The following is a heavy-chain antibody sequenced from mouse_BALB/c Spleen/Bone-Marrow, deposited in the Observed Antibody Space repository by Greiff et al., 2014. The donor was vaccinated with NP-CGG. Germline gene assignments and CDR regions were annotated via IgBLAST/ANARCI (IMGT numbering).Heavy chain of an antibody. CDR1: GYTFTGYW. CDR2: IDPSDSET. Sequence: LVESGAELVRPGASVKLSCKASGYTFTGYWMNWVKQRPGQGLEWIGMIDPSDSETHYNEMFKDKATLTVDKSSSTVYMQFSRLTSEDSAIYYCVRKYGKGGDYWGQGTTLTVSS. J-gene: IGHJ2*01. D-gene: IGHD2-10*02. CDR3: VRKYGKGGDY. V-gene: IGHV1-61*01.